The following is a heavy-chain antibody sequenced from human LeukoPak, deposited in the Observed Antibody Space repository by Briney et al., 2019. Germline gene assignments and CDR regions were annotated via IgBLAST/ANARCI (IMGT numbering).Heavy chain of an antibody. CDR2: IKQDGSEK. J-gene: IGHJ4*02. Sequence: GGSLRLSCTGSGFSFSTYWMIWVRQAPGKGLGWVDSIKQDGSEKYYVDSVKGRFTISRDNAKNSLYLQMNSLRAEDTAVYYCAREVLWFGELLAPFGYWGQGTLVTVSS. V-gene: IGHV3-7*03. D-gene: IGHD3-10*01. CDR3: AREVLWFGELLAPFGY. CDR1: GFSFSTYW.